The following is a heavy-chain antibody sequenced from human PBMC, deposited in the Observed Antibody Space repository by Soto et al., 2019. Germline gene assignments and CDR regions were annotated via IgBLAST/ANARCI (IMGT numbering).Heavy chain of an antibody. Sequence: ASVKVSCKASGYTFNSYALHWVRQAPGQRLEWMGWINSGFGNTKYSQKFQDRVTITRDRSANTAYMELSSLTSEDTAVYYCARGPISLQGYCITSSCHLDFWGQRTLVTVSS. J-gene: IGHJ4*02. CDR2: INSGFGNT. CDR1: GYTFNSYA. V-gene: IGHV1-3*01. D-gene: IGHD2-2*01. CDR3: ARGPISLQGYCITSSCHLDF.